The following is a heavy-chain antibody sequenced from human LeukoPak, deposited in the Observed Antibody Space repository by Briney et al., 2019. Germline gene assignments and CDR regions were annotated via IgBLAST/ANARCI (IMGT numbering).Heavy chain of an antibody. CDR1: GFTIGPYA. D-gene: IGHD2/OR15-2a*01. CDR3: ATWAFYHNLDV. J-gene: IGHJ6*02. Sequence: QPGGSLRLSCAASGFTIGPYAMYWVRHGPGRGLEWVSVIKADGSGTFYADSVRGRFTTSRDNSKNSLYLQMNSLTSEDTALYYCATWAFYHNLDVWGQGPTVIASS. CDR2: IKADGSGT. V-gene: IGHV3-43*02.